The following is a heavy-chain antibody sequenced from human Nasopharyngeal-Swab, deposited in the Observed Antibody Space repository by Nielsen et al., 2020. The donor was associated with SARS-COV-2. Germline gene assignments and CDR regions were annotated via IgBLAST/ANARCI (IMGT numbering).Heavy chain of an antibody. V-gene: IGHV2-5*02. D-gene: IGHD4-17*01. CDR1: GFSLSTSGVG. CDR3: AHRTTVTTHWYFDL. Sequence: SGPTLVQPTQTLTLTCTFSGFSLSTSGVGVGWIRQPPGKALEWLALIYWDDDKRYSPSLKSRLTITKDTSKNQVVLTMTNMDPVDTATYYCAHRTTVTTHWYFDLWGRGTLVTVSS. J-gene: IGHJ2*01. CDR2: IYWDDDK.